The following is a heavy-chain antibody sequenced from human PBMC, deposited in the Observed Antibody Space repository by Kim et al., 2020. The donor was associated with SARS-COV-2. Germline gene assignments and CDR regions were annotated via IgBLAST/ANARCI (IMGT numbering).Heavy chain of an antibody. CDR3: ARWVFGGVSYGMDV. CDR1: GYTFTSYG. Sequence: ASVKVSCKASGYTFTSYGISWVRQAPGQGLEWMGWISAYNGNTNYAQKLQGRVTMTTDTSTSTPYMELRSLRSDDTAVYYCARWVFGGVSYGMDVWGQGTTVTVSS. CDR2: ISAYNGNT. D-gene: IGHD3-16*01. J-gene: IGHJ6*02. V-gene: IGHV1-18*04.